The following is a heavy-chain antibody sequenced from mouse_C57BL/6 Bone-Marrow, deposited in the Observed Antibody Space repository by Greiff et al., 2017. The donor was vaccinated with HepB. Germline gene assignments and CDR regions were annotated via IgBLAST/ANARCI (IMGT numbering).Heavy chain of an antibody. V-gene: IGHV5-6*01. CDR2: ISSGGSYT. J-gene: IGHJ2*01. Sequence: EVNVVESGGDLVKPGGSLKLSCAASGFTFSSYGMSWVRQTPDKRLEWVATISSGGSYTYYPDSVKGRFTISRDNAKNTLYLQMSSLKSEDTAMYYCATAHPTRGYYFDYWGQGTTLTVSS. CDR3: ATAHPTRGYYFDY. D-gene: IGHD3-2*02. CDR1: GFTFSSYG.